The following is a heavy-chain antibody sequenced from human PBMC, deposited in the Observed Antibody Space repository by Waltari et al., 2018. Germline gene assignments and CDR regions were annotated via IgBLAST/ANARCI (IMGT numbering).Heavy chain of an antibody. CDR3: AAALLTSAGTWDFDY. V-gene: IGHV1-58*02. CDR1: GFTFTSSA. J-gene: IGHJ4*02. D-gene: IGHD6-13*01. Sequence: QMQLVQSGPEVKKPGTSVKVSCKASGFTFTSSAMQWVRQARGQRLEWIGWIVVGSGNTNYAQKFQERVTITRDMSTSTAYMELSSLRSEDKAVYYCAAALLTSAGTWDFDYWGQGTLVTVSS. CDR2: IVVGSGNT.